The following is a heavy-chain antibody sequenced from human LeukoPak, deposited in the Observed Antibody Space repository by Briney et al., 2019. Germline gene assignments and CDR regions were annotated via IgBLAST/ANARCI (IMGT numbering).Heavy chain of an antibody. V-gene: IGHV3-23*01. CDR3: AKGHVVGARFLYFDY. J-gene: IGHJ4*02. D-gene: IGHD1-26*01. CDR2: ISGNGGST. Sequence: GGSLRLSCAASGFTVSSNYMSWVRQAPGKGLEWVSSISGNGGSTYYADSVKGRFTISRDNSKNTLYLQMNSLRAEDTAVYYCAKGHVVGARFLYFDYWGQGTLVTVSS. CDR1: GFTVSSNY.